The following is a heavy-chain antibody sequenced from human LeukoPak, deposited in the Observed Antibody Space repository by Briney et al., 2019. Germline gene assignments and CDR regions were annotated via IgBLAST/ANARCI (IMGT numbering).Heavy chain of an antibody. D-gene: IGHD1-26*01. CDR3: ARDEVGGWLGY. CDR1: GFTFSSYA. V-gene: IGHV3-30-3*01. Sequence: GGSLRLSCAASGFTFSSYAMHWVRQAPGKGLEWVAVISYDGSNKYYADSVKGRFTISRDNARNSVYLEMNSLRADDTAVYYCARDEVGGWLGYWGQGTLVTVSS. CDR2: ISYDGSNK. J-gene: IGHJ4*02.